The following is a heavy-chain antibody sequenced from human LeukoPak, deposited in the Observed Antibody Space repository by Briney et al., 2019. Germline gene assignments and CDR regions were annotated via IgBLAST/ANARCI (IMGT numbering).Heavy chain of an antibody. V-gene: IGHV1-69*13. CDR3: ASQGTYCGGDCYSFFSY. Sequence: SVKVSCKASGYTFTSYGISWVRQAPGQGLEWMGGIIPIFGTANYAQKFQGRVTITADESTSTAYMELSSLRSEDTAVYYCASQGTYCGGDCYSFFSYWAQGPLVTVSS. D-gene: IGHD2-21*01. CDR1: GYTFTSYG. J-gene: IGHJ4*02. CDR2: IIPIFGTA.